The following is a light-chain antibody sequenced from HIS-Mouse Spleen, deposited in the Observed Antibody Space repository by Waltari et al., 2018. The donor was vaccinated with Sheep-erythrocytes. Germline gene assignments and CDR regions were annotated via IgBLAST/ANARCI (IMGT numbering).Light chain of an antibody. CDR3: QQSYSTPPLT. CDR1: QSISSY. J-gene: IGKJ4*01. V-gene: IGKV1-39*01. Sequence: DIQMTQSPSSLSASVGDRVTITYRASQSISSYLNWYQQKPGKAPKPLIYAASSLQSGVPSRFSGSGSGTDFTLTISSLQPEDFATYYCQQSYSTPPLTFGGGTKVEIK. CDR2: AAS.